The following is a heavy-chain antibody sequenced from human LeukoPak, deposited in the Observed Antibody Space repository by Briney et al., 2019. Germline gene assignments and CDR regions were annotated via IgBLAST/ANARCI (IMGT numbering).Heavy chain of an antibody. D-gene: IGHD3-10*01. CDR3: ARGNYGSGSYDY. CDR2: ISSSGGTI. CDR1: GFTFSDYY. J-gene: IGHJ4*02. V-gene: IGHV3-11*01. Sequence: PGGSLRLSCAASGFTFSDYYMNWIRQAPGKGLEWVAYISSSGGTIYYEDSVEGRFTISRDNAKNSLYLQMNSLRVEDTAVYYCARGNYGSGSYDYWGQGTLVTVSS.